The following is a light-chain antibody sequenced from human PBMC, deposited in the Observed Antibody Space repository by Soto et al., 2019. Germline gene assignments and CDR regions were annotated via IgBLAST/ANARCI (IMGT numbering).Light chain of an antibody. CDR3: QQYGTSPPT. Sequence: IVLTQFPGTLSLSPGKGVTLSCRASQSIGSDSLAWYRQKVGQAPRLLIYGVSRRATGLPDRFSGGGSGTDFTLTITRLEPQDSAVYYGQQYGTSPPTFGQGTRLEIK. V-gene: IGKV3-20*01. CDR1: QSIGSDS. CDR2: GVS. J-gene: IGKJ2*01.